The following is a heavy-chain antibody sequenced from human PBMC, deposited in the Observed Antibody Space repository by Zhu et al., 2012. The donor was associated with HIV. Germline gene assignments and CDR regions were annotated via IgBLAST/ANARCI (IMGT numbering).Heavy chain of an antibody. CDR2: VHHSGRT. CDR1: GESFNVYY. J-gene: IGHJ6*02. D-gene: IGHD6-13*01. CDR3: ARRGDVAAVGSDYQRGISV. V-gene: IGHV4-34*01. Sequence: QVQLQQWGTGLLKPSETLSLTCAVYGESFNVYYWSWIRQSPGKGLEWIREVHHSGRTNYNPSLKSRVTISIDTSKKQFSLKMTSVTAAETAVYYRARRGDVAAVGSDYQRGISVWGQGTTVTVSS.